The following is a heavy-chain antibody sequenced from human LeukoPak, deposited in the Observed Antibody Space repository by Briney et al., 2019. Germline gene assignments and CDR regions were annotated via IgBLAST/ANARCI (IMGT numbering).Heavy chain of an antibody. CDR2: IWYDGSEK. D-gene: IGHD3-10*01. J-gene: IGHJ4*02. Sequence: GGSLRLSRAASGFTFSSYAMYWVRQAPGKGLEWVSVIWYDGSEKYYADSVKGRFTISRDNSKNILFLQMNSLRAEDTAVYYCARDLNTMFRSGYFEYWGQGTLVTVSS. CDR1: GFTFSSYA. V-gene: IGHV3-33*01. CDR3: ARDLNTMFRSGYFEY.